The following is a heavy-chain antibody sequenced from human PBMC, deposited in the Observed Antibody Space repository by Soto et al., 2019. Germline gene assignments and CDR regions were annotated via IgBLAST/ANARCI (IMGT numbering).Heavy chain of an antibody. J-gene: IGHJ5*02. V-gene: IGHV4-31*03. CDR1: GGSISSGGYY. D-gene: IGHD2-15*01. CDR2: IYYSGST. Sequence: SETLSLTCTVSGGSISSGGYYWSWIRQHPGKGLEWIGYIYYSGSTYYNPSLKSRVTISVDTSKNQFSLKLSSVTAADTAVYYCARDRAEYCSGGSCSSIWFDPWGQGTLVTVSS. CDR3: ARDRAEYCSGGSCSSIWFDP.